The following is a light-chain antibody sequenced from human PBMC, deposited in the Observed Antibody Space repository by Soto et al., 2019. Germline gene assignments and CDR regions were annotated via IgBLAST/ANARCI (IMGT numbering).Light chain of an antibody. CDR2: DAS. J-gene: IGKJ2*02. V-gene: IGKV1-33*01. CDR1: QDISNY. Sequence: DIQMTQSPSSLSASVGDRVTITCQASQDISNYLNWYQQKAGKAPKLLIYDASKLERGVPSRFSGSGSGTDFTLTISRLQPEDIATYYCQQYGNFPRTFGQGTKLEIK. CDR3: QQYGNFPRT.